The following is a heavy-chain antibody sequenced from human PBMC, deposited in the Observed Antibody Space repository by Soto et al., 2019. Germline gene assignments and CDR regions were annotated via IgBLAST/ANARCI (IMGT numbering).Heavy chain of an antibody. D-gene: IGHD2-21*01. Sequence: EASVKVSCKASEYTFTSYDIHWVRQAPGQRLEWMGRINAGNGNTKYSQKFQDRVIFTRDTSATTAYMELSSLNSEDTAVYYCARANYCGGGAVCFRWFEPWGQGTLVTVSS. CDR1: EYTFTSYD. V-gene: IGHV1-3*01. CDR3: ARANYCGGGAVCFRWFEP. J-gene: IGHJ5*02. CDR2: INAGNGNT.